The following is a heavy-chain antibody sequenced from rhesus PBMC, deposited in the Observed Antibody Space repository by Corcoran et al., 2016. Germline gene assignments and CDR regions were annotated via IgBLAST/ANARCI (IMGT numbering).Heavy chain of an antibody. Sequence: QVQLQESGPGLVKPSESLSLTCAVSGASISSYWWNGIRQPPGKGLEWIGEIDGKTGITNSHPPLKARVTISKDASKNRFSLKLTSVTAAGTAVYYCARDSLENSRDYWGQGVLVTVSS. CDR3: ARDSLENSRDY. D-gene: IGHD1-1*01. CDR2: IDGKTGIT. J-gene: IGHJ4*01. CDR1: GASISSYW. V-gene: IGHV4-80*01.